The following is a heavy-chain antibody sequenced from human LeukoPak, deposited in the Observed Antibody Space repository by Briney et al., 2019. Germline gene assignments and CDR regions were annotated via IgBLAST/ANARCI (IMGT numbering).Heavy chain of an antibody. Sequence: ASVKVSCKASGYTFTGYYMHWVRQAPGQGLEWMGWINPNSGGTNYAQKFQGRVTMTRDTSISTAYMELSRLRSDDTAVYYCARVAFAFGELSSDAFDIWGQGTMVTVSS. CDR2: INPNSGGT. J-gene: IGHJ3*02. CDR3: ARVAFAFGELSSDAFDI. V-gene: IGHV1-2*02. CDR1: GYTFTGYY. D-gene: IGHD3-10*01.